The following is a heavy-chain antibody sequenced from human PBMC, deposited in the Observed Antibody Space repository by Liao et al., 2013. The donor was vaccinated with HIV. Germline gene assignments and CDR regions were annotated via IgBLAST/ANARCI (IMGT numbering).Heavy chain of an antibody. D-gene: IGHD6-13*01. CDR2: IYTSGST. J-gene: IGHJ6*04. Sequence: QVRLQESGPGLVKPSETLSLTCTVSGGSISSSSYYWSWIRQPAGKGLEWIGRIYTSGSTNYNPSLKSRVTISIDTSKNQFSLKLSSVTAADTAVYYCARGLRSSWPRGPLDVWGKGTTVTVSS. V-gene: IGHV4-61*02. CDR3: ARGLRSSWPRGPLDV. CDR1: GGSISSSSYY.